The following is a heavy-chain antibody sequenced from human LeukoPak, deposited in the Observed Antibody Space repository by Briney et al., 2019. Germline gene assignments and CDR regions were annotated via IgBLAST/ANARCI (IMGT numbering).Heavy chain of an antibody. CDR1: GFTFSTHG. D-gene: IGHD3-10*01. CDR3: AKEGDYYGSGSYRDGFDI. V-gene: IGHV3-30*02. J-gene: IGHJ3*02. CDR2: MRYDGINK. Sequence: PGGSLRLSCAASGFTFSTHGMHWVRQAPGKGLEWVAFMRYDGINKYYADSVKGRFTISRDSFKNTLYLQMNSLRPEDTAVYYCAKEGDYYGSGSYRDGFDIWGQGTRATVSS.